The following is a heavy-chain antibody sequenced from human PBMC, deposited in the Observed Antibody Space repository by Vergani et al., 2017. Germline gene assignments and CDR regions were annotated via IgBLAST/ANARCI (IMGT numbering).Heavy chain of an antibody. CDR3: ARDGGEYDKDALDV. CDR2: NYTSGPP. V-gene: IGHV4-61*02. J-gene: IGHJ3*01. D-gene: IGHD2-21*01. Sequence: QVQLQESGPGLVKPSQTLPLTCTVSGGSFSTGGQSWTWLRQSAGKGLEWIGRNYTSGPPNYNPSLRSRAIMSVDASKNPFSLQLTSVTAADTAVYYCARDGGEYDKDALDVWGQGTKVSV. CDR1: GGSFSTGGQS.